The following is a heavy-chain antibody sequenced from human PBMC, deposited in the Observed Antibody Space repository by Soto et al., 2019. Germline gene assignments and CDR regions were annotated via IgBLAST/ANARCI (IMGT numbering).Heavy chain of an antibody. J-gene: IGHJ4*02. CDR2: ISYDGSNK. Sequence: QVQLVESGGGVVQPGRSLRLSCAASGFTFSSYAMHWVRQAPGKGLEWVAVISYDGSNKYYADSVKGRFTISRDNSKNTLYLQMNSLRAEDTAVYYCARYSSSLDYWGQGTLVTVSS. CDR3: ARYSSSLDY. V-gene: IGHV3-30-3*01. CDR1: GFTFSSYA. D-gene: IGHD6-13*01.